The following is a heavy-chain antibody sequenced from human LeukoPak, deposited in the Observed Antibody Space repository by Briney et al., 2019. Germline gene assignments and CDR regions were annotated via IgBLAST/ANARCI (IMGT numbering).Heavy chain of an antibody. Sequence: GGSLRLSCAASGFAFSSYWMSWVRQAPGKGLEWVANIKQDGSEKYYVDSVKGRFTISRDNAKNSLYLQMNSLRAEDTAVYYCARGVFGYDSSGSYYFDYWGQGTLVTVSS. V-gene: IGHV3-7*01. D-gene: IGHD3-22*01. CDR1: GFAFSSYW. CDR2: IKQDGSEK. CDR3: ARGVFGYDSSGSYYFDY. J-gene: IGHJ4*02.